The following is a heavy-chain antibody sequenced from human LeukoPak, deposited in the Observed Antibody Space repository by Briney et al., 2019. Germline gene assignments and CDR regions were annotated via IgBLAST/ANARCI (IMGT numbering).Heavy chain of an antibody. CDR3: TTGGGSMDF. CDR2: FTSRSAGGTI. J-gene: IGHJ4*02. CDR1: GVTVSNTW. Sequence: GGSLRLSCTASGVTVSNTWMSWVRQAPGKGLEWVGLFTSRSAGGTIHYAAPVQGRFTILAEDSKNTWYLQMNGLQIEDTGIYYCTTGGGSMDFWGQGTLVTVSS. D-gene: IGHD2-15*01. V-gene: IGHV3-15*01.